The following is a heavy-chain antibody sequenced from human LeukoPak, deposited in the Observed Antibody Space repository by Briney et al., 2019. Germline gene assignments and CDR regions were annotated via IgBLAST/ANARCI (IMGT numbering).Heavy chain of an antibody. CDR1: GFTFKSYW. CDR2: INTDGSTT. CDR3: ARYRMVSYYFDN. D-gene: IGHD2-21*01. J-gene: IGHJ4*02. Sequence: GSLRLSCAASGFTFKSYWMYWVRQAPGKGLVWVSRINTDGSTTTYADSVKGRFTISRDNANNMVYLQMNSLRAEDTAVYYCARYRMVSYYFDNWGQGSLVTVSS. V-gene: IGHV3-74*01.